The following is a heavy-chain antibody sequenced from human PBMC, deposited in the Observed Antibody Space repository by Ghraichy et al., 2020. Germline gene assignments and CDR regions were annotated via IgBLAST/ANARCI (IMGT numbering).Heavy chain of an antibody. V-gene: IGHV3-23*01. CDR3: ARSEYSSSSRFGNWFDP. Sequence: LSLTCAASGFTFSSYAMSWVRQAPGKGLEWVSAISGSGGSTYYADSVKGRFTISRDNSKNTLYLQMNSLRAEDTAVYYCARSEYSSSSRFGNWFDPWGQGTLVTVSS. J-gene: IGHJ5*02. CDR2: ISGSGGST. D-gene: IGHD6-6*01. CDR1: GFTFSSYA.